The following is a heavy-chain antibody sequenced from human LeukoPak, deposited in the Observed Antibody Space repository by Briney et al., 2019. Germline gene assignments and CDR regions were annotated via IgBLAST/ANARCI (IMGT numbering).Heavy chain of an antibody. J-gene: IGHJ3*02. D-gene: IGHD3-22*01. CDR3: TRHGGRDYYDSSEDAFNI. CDR2: IRSKTHTYAT. CDR1: GFTFSSSA. Sequence: PGGSLRLSCAASGFTFSSSAMHWVRQASGKGLEWVGRIRSKTHTYATAYAASVKGRFTISRDDSKNTAYLQMNSLKTEDTAVYYCTRHGGRDYYDSSEDAFNIWGQGTMVTVSS. V-gene: IGHV3-73*01.